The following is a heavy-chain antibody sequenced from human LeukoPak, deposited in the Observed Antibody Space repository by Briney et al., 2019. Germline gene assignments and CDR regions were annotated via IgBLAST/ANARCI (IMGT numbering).Heavy chain of an antibody. CDR3: ARGQMVRGLGNWFDP. Sequence: SQTLSLTCTVSGGSISSGDYYWSWIRQPPGKGLEWIGYIYYSGSTYYNPSLKSRVTISVDTSKNQFSLKLSSVTAADTAVYYRARGQMVRGLGNWFDPWGQGTLVTVSS. CDR2: IYYSGST. D-gene: IGHD3-10*01. CDR1: GGSISSGDYY. J-gene: IGHJ5*02. V-gene: IGHV4-30-4*01.